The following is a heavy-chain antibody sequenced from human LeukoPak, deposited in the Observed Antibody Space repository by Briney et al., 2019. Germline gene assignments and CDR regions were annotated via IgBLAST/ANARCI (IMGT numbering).Heavy chain of an antibody. D-gene: IGHD2-15*01. CDR2: IYYSGGT. CDR1: GGSISSYY. CDR3: ARGYCSGGSCYLDY. Sequence: PSETLSLTCTVSGGSISSYYWSWIRQPPGKGLEWIGCIYYSGGTNYNPSLKSRVTISVDTSKNQFSLKLSSVTAADTAVYYCARGYCSGGSCYLDYWGQGTLVTVSS. J-gene: IGHJ4*02. V-gene: IGHV4-59*01.